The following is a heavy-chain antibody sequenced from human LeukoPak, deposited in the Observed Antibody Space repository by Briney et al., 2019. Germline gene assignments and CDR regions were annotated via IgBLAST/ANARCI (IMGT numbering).Heavy chain of an antibody. Sequence: GGSLRLSCAASGFTFSSYSMNWVRQAPGKGLEWVSYISRSGSTTYYADSVKGRFTISRDNAKNLLYLQMNSLRAEDTALYYCAKDPGWVQLSEPFDPWGQGTLVTVSS. V-gene: IGHV3-48*04. CDR1: GFTFSSYS. J-gene: IGHJ5*02. CDR2: ISRSGSTT. CDR3: AKDPGWVQLSEPFDP. D-gene: IGHD1-1*01.